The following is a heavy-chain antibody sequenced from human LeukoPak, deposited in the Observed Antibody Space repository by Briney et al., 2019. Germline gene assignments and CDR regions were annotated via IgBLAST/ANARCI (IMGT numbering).Heavy chain of an antibody. D-gene: IGHD5-18*01. CDR2: ISSSSSYI. CDR1: GFTFSSYS. J-gene: IGHJ4*02. CDR3: ARARGYGYDGHDY. V-gene: IGHV3-21*01. Sequence: GGSLRLSCAASGFTFSSYSMNWVRQAPGKGLEWVSSISSSSSYIYYADSVKGRFTISRDNAKNSLYLQMNSLRAEDTAVYYCARARGYGYDGHDYWGQGTLVTVSS.